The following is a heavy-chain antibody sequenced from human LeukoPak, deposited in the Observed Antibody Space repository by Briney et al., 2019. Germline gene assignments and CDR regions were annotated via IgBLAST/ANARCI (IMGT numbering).Heavy chain of an antibody. D-gene: IGHD3-9*01. V-gene: IGHV1-18*01. J-gene: IGHJ6*02. Sequence: ASVKVSCKASGYTFTSYGISWVRQAPGQGLEWMGWISAYNGNTNYAQKLQGRVTMTTDTSTSTAYMELRSLRSDDTAVYYCARVTKNTYYDILTGNGMDAWGQGTTVTVSS. CDR3: ARVTKNTYYDILTGNGMDA. CDR1: GYTFTSYG. CDR2: ISAYNGNT.